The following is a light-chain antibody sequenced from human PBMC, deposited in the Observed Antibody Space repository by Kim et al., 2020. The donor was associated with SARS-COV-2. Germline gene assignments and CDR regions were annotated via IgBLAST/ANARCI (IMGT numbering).Light chain of an antibody. Sequence: NFMLTQPHSVSDSPGKTVTISCTGSSGSIASNYVQWYQQRPGSAPTTVIYEDNQRPSGVPDRFSGSIDSSSNSASLTISGLKTEDEADYYCQSYDSSNVVFGGGTQLTVL. CDR1: SGSIASNY. V-gene: IGLV6-57*02. J-gene: IGLJ2*01. CDR3: QSYDSSNVV. CDR2: EDN.